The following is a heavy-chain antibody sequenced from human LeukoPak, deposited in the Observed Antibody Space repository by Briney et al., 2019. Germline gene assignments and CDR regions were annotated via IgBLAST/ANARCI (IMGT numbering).Heavy chain of an antibody. CDR2: IRYDGSNK. V-gene: IGHV3-30*02. J-gene: IGHJ6*03. CDR1: GFTFSSYG. D-gene: IGHD2-2*01. CDR3: AKVGVVVPAAVSSYYYYMDV. Sequence: GGSLRLSCAASGFTFSSYGMHWVCQAPGKGLEWVAFIRYDGSNKYYADSVKGRFTISRDNSKNTLYLQMNSLRAEDTAVYYCAKVGVVVPAAVSSYYYYMDVWGKGTTVTVSS.